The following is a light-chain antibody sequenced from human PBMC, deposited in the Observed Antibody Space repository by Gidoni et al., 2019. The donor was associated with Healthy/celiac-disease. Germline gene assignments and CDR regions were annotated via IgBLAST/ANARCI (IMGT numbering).Light chain of an antibody. Sequence: IVLTQSPATLSLSPGERATLSCRASQSVSSYLAWYQQKPGQAPRLLIYDASNRATGIPARFSGSGSGTDFTLTISSLEPEDFAVYYCQQRSNWPSFXQXTRLEIK. CDR3: QQRSNWPS. V-gene: IGKV3-11*01. J-gene: IGKJ5*01. CDR2: DAS. CDR1: QSVSSY.